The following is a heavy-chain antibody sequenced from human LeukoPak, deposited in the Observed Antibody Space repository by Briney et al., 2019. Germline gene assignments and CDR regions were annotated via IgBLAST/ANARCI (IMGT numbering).Heavy chain of an antibody. V-gene: IGHV3-48*01. CDR1: GFTFSSYS. J-gene: IGHJ4*02. D-gene: IGHD3-3*01. CDR3: ARVGTYYDFWSGYYERGFDY. Sequence: GGSLRLSCAASGFTFSSYSMNWVRQAPGKGLEWVSYISSSSSTIYYADSVKGRFTTSRDNAKNSLYLQMNSLRAEDTAVYYCARVGTYYDFWSGYYERGFDYWGQGTLVTVSS. CDR2: ISSSSSTI.